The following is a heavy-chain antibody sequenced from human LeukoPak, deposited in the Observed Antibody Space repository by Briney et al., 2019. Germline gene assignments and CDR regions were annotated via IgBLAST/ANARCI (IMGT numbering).Heavy chain of an antibody. CDR1: GYTLTELS. CDR2: IYPRDGST. CDR3: ARDQEGFDY. V-gene: IGHV1-46*01. J-gene: IGHJ4*02. Sequence: GASVKVSCKVSGYTLTELSMHWVRQAPGQGLEWMGMIYPRDGSTSYAQKFQGRVTVTRDTSTSTVHMELSGLRSEDTAVYYCARDQEGFDYWGQGTLVTVSS.